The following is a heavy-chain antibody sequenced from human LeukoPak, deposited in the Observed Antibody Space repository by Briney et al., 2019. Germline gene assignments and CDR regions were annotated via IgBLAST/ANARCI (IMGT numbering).Heavy chain of an antibody. CDR3: ANDGDDCGTTSCYCDY. CDR1: GFSFSSYA. D-gene: IGHD2-2*01. CDR2: ISGSGEST. V-gene: IGHV3-23*01. Sequence: GGSLRLSCAASGFSFSSYAMNWVRQAPGKGLEWVSGISGSGESTDYADSVKGRFTISRDNSKNTLFLQMNSLRAEDTAVYYCANDGDDCGTTSCYCDYWGQGTLVTVFS. J-gene: IGHJ4*02.